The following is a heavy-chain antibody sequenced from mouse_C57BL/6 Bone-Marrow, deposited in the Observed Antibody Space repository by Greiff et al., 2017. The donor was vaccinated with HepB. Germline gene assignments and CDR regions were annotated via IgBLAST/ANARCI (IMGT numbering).Heavy chain of an antibody. V-gene: IGHV14-4*01. Sequence: VQLQQSGAELVRPGASVKLSCTASGFNVKDDYMHWVKQRPEQGLEWIGWIDPENGDTEYASKFQGKATITADTSSNTAYLQLSSLTSEDTAVYYCTEGGYYGSSYCWYFEVWGTGTTVTVSS. CDR2: IDPENGDT. CDR3: TEGGYYGSSYCWYFEV. D-gene: IGHD1-1*01. J-gene: IGHJ1*03. CDR1: GFNVKDDY.